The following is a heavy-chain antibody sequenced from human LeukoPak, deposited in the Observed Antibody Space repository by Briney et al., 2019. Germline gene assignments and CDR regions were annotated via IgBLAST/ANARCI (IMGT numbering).Heavy chain of an antibody. CDR3: ARQEIITTFRGVIPTWFDP. CDR2: MYYSGST. Sequence: SETLSLTCTVSGGSISNSTYYWGWIRQPPGKGLEWIGSMYYSGSTHYNPSLKSRASISGDTSKKQLSLKLSSVPAADTAVYYCARQEIITTFRGVIPTWFDPWGQGTRVTVST. D-gene: IGHD3-16*02. CDR1: GGSISNSTYY. J-gene: IGHJ5*02. V-gene: IGHV4-39*01.